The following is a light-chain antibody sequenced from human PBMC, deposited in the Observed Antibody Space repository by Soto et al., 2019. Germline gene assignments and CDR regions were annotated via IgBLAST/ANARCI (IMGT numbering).Light chain of an antibody. Sequence: AIQMTQSPSSLSASVGDRVTITCRASQDISDDVGWYQQTPGQAPKLLISGASSFQSGVPTRFGGSGSGAAFTLTITSLRPEDSAYYYCLQNHNSPRTFGRGTKVEI. J-gene: IGKJ1*01. V-gene: IGKV1-6*01. CDR1: QDISDD. CDR3: LQNHNSPRT. CDR2: GAS.